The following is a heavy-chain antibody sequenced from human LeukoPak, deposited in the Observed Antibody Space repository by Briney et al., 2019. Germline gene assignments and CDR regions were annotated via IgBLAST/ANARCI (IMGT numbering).Heavy chain of an antibody. CDR2: INEDGSEK. J-gene: IGHJ4*02. CDR1: GFSFSNYW. Sequence: GGSLRLSCAASGFSFSNYWMKWVRQDPGKGLEWVANINEDGSEKYYVDSVRGRFTISRDNAKNSLYLQMNSLRTEDTAIYYCARGGVRRGYYDYWGQGTLVTVSS. CDR3: ARGGVRRGYYDY. D-gene: IGHD1-14*01. V-gene: IGHV3-7*01.